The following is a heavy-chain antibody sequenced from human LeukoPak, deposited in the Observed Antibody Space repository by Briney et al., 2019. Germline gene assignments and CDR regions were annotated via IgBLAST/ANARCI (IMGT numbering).Heavy chain of an antibody. J-gene: IGHJ3*02. V-gene: IGHV3-21*01. Sequence: GGSLRLSCAASGFTFSSYSMNWVRQAPGKGLEWVSSISSSSSYIYYADSVKGRFPISRDNAKNSLYLQMNSLRAEDTAVYYCARVRTYYYDSSSSDAFDIWGQGTMVTVSS. CDR2: ISSSSSYI. CDR3: ARVRTYYYDSSSSDAFDI. D-gene: IGHD3-22*01. CDR1: GFTFSSYS.